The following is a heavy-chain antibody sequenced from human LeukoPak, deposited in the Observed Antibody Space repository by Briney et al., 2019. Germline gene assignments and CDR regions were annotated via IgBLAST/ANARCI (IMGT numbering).Heavy chain of an antibody. CDR2: ISGSGTST. Sequence: GGSLRLSCAASGFTFSSYAMSWVRQAPGKGLEWVSSISGSGTSTYYADSVQGRFTISRDNSTNTLFLQMNSLRAEDTAVYYCTKRPVVVITTPYFDYWGQGTLVTVSS. V-gene: IGHV3-23*01. CDR3: TKRPVVVITTPYFDY. CDR1: GFTFSSYA. D-gene: IGHD3-22*01. J-gene: IGHJ4*02.